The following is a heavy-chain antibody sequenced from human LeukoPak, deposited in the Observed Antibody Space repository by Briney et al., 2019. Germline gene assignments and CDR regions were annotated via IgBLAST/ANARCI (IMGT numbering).Heavy chain of an antibody. CDR2: LGTNGDA. CDR3: AREWRGIASHYHGMDV. Sequence: GGSLRLSCVASGFSFSDYDMYWVRQAAGKGLEWVSALGTNGDACYLGSVRGRFTISRENVKNSLYLQMNSLGVEDTAVYYCAREWRGIASHYHGMDVWGQGTTVTVSS. CDR1: GFSFSDYD. J-gene: IGHJ6*02. V-gene: IGHV3-13*01. D-gene: IGHD6-6*01.